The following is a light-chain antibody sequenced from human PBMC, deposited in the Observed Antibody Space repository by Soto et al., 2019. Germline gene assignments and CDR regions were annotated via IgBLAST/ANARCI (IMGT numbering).Light chain of an antibody. V-gene: IGLV2-14*01. CDR1: SSDVGGYNY. J-gene: IGLJ1*01. CDR3: SAYTSSSTPYV. CDR2: DVT. Sequence: VLTQPASVSGSPGQSITISCTGTSSDVGGYNYVSWYQQHPVKAPKLMIYDVTNRPSGVSDRFSGSKSGNTASLTISGLQAEDEADYYCSAYTSSSTPYVFGTGTKVTVL.